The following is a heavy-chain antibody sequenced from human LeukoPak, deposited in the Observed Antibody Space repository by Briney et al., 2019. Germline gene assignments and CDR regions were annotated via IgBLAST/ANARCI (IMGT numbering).Heavy chain of an antibody. D-gene: IGHD3-22*01. CDR1: GFTVSSNY. CDR2: IYSGGST. J-gene: IGHJ4*02. V-gene: IGHV3-53*01. CDR3: ARLTYYYDSSGWGNYFDY. Sequence: GGSLRLSCAASGFTVSSNYMSWVRQAPGKGLEWVSVIYSGGSTYYADSVKGRFTISRDNSKNTLYLQMNSLRAEDTAVYYCARLTYYYDSSGWGNYFDYWGQGTLVTVSS.